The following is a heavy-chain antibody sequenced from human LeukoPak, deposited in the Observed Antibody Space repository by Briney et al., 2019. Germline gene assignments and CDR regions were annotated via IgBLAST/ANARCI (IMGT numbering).Heavy chain of an antibody. Sequence: ASVKVSCKASGYTFTSYAMHWVRQAPAQRVEWMGWINAGNGNTKYSQKFQGRVTITRDTSASTAYMELSSLRSEDTAVYYCARVVAATLNFDYWGQGTLVTVSS. J-gene: IGHJ4*02. CDR1: GYTFTSYA. CDR2: INAGNGNT. D-gene: IGHD2-15*01. V-gene: IGHV1-3*01. CDR3: ARVVAATLNFDY.